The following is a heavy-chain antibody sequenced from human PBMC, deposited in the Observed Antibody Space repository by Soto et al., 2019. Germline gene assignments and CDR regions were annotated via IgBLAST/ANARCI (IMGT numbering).Heavy chain of an antibody. D-gene: IGHD1-1*01. Sequence: QVQLVQSGAEVKRPGSSVKVSCSASGDTFASYGISWVRQAPGQGLEWLGGLIPAFAITKFAQKFQDRITFTSGSASSTTYMDLCSLSSDDTAVYYCARAKFNSESVGSTFTTHFDLWGPGTPVTVAS. CDR2: LIPAFAIT. V-gene: IGHV1-69*17. CDR1: GDTFASYG. CDR3: ARAKFNSESVGSTFTTHFDL. J-gene: IGHJ4*02.